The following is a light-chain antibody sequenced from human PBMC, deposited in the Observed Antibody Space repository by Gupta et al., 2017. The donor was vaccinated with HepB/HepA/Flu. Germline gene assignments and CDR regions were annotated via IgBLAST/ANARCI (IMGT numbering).Light chain of an antibody. CDR3: QQYNNWPLT. J-gene: IGKJ4*01. Sequence: EIVMTQSPATLSVSPGERATLSCRASQNINSYLAWYQQKPGQAPRLLIYGASTRATGIPARFSGSGSGTEFTLTVSSLQSEDFALYYCQQYNNWPLTFGGGTKVEIK. CDR2: GAS. CDR1: QNINSY. V-gene: IGKV3-15*01.